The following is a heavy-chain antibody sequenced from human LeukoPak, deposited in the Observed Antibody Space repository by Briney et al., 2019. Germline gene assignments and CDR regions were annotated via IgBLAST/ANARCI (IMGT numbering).Heavy chain of an antibody. CDR3: ASEGDSSGYGAFDI. CDR1: GGTFSSYA. D-gene: IGHD3-22*01. CDR2: IIPIFGTA. J-gene: IGHJ3*02. V-gene: IGHV1-69*13. Sequence: ASVKVSCKTSGGTFSSYAISWVRQAPRQELEWMGGIIPIFGTANYAQKFQGRVTITADESTSTAYMELSSLRSEDTAVYYCASEGDSSGYGAFDIWGQGTMVTVSS.